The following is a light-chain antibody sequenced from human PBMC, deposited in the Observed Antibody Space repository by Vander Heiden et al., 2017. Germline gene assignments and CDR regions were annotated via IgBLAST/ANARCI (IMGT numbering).Light chain of an antibody. V-gene: IGKV1-39*01. J-gene: IGKJ2*01. Sequence: IPLTPSPSSLSASVGDSVTITCRASRSISSYLHWYHQKPGKAPKLLIYAASSLQSGAPARASGSGSGTEGTRTSSSMKTEDVATDAGQQSHRNPPTCGQGTKLEIK. CDR1: RSISSY. CDR2: AAS. CDR3: QQSHRNPPT.